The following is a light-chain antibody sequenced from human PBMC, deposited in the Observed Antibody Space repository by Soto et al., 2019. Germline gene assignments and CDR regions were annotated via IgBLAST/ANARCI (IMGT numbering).Light chain of an antibody. J-gene: IGKJ2*02. CDR3: QQLNSYPRT. CDR1: QDISNY. V-gene: IGKV1-9*01. Sequence: DGQLTPSPSFLSASVGDRATITCRASQDISNYLAWYQQKPGTAPKVLIDKASTLQSGDPSRFGGSGSGTEFPLRISSLQPEDFATYYCQQLNSYPRTFGQGTKLEIK. CDR2: KAS.